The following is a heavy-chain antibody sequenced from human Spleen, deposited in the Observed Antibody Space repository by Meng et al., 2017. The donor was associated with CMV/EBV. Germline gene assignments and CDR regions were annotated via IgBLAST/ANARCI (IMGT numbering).Heavy chain of an antibody. Sequence: GESLKISCTASGFTFGDYAMSWVRQAPGKGLEWVSSISSSSSYIYYADSVKGRFTISRDNAKNSLYLQMNGLRVEDTAVYYCARDRHQLPVYYYDYWGQGTLVTVSS. J-gene: IGHJ4*02. CDR1: GFTFGDYA. D-gene: IGHD2-2*01. CDR3: ARDRHQLPVYYYDY. CDR2: ISSSSSYI. V-gene: IGHV3-21*01.